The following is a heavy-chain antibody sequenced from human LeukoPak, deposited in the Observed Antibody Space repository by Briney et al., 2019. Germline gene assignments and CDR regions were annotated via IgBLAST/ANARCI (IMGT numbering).Heavy chain of an antibody. D-gene: IGHD7-27*01. V-gene: IGHV4-4*02. CDR1: GDSISSTNW. CDR2: IYHSGST. Sequence: SETLSFTCGVSGDSISSTNWWSWVRQPPGKGLEWIGEIYHSGSTNYNPSLKSRVTISVDKPKNQFSLKLSSVTAADTAVYYCARGGTGHLDYWGQGTLVTVSS. CDR3: ARGGTGHLDY. J-gene: IGHJ4*02.